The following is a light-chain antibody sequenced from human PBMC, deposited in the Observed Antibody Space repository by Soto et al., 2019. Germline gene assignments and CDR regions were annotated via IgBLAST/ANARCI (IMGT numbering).Light chain of an antibody. CDR1: QSVSSSY. Sequence: EIVLTQSPGTLSLSPGERATLSCRASQSVSSSYLAWYQQKPGQAPRLLIYGASSRATGIPDRFSGSGYGPDFTLTISRLEPEDFAVYYCQQYGNSPLTFGGGTKVDIK. CDR2: GAS. V-gene: IGKV3-20*01. CDR3: QQYGNSPLT. J-gene: IGKJ4*01.